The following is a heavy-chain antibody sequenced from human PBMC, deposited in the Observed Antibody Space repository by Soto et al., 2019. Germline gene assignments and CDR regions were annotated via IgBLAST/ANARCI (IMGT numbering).Heavy chain of an antibody. D-gene: IGHD5-12*01. CDR2: TYFRSKWYN. CDR1: GDSVSSNTAP. CDR3: AKGDNLGPKTGYAFDP. J-gene: IGHJ5*02. V-gene: IGHV6-1*01. Sequence: SQTLSLTCATSGDSVSSNTAPWNWIRQSPSRGLEWLGRTYFRSKWYNDYAVSVKSRIIINPDTSNNQFSLQLNSVTPEDTAVYFCAKGDNLGPKTGYAFDPWGQGIMVTVSS.